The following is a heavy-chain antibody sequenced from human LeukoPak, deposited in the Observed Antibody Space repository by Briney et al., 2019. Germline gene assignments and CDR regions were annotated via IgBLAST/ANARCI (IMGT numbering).Heavy chain of an antibody. CDR1: GGSISTSSYY. J-gene: IGHJ4*02. CDR2: IYYSGST. V-gene: IGHV4-39*02. D-gene: IGHD3-22*01. CDR3: ATRGVVITTFLDY. Sequence: SETLSLTCTVSGGSISTSSYYWGWIRQPPGKGLEWIGSIYYSGSTYYNPSLKSRVTISVDTSKNHFSLKLSSVTAADTAVYYCATRGVVITTFLDYWGQGTLVTVSS.